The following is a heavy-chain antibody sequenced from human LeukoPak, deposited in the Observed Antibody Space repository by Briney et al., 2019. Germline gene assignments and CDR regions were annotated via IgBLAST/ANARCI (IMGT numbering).Heavy chain of an antibody. J-gene: IGHJ6*03. CDR3: ARCSAVFDRYYYYYMDV. D-gene: IGHD3-9*01. CDR2: IKQDGSEK. V-gene: IGHV3-7*01. Sequence: PGGSLRLSCAASGFTFSSYAMHWVRQAPGKGLEWVANIKQDGSEKNYVDSVKGRFTISRDNAKNSLYLQMNSLRAEDTAVYYCARCSAVFDRYYYYYMDVWGKGTTVTVSS. CDR1: GFTFSSYA.